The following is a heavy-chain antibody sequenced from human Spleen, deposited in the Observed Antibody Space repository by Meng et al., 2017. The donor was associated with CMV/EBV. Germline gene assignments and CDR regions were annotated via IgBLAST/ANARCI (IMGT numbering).Heavy chain of an antibody. D-gene: IGHD5-18*01. V-gene: IGHV3-7*01. CDR3: ARGRMGWLFDY. J-gene: IGHJ4*02. CDR1: GFTFSRYW. CDR2: IKQVGGEK. Sequence: GESLKISCAASGFTFSRYWMSWVLQAPGKGLECVAKIKQVGGEKYYVDTVKGRFTISRDNVKNSLSLQMNSLRVKDTAVYYCARGRMGWLFDYWGQGTLVTVSS.